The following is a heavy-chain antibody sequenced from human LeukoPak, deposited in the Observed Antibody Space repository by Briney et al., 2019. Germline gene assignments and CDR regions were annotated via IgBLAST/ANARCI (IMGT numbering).Heavy chain of an antibody. D-gene: IGHD1-1*01. CDR1: GYNFSKNA. V-gene: IGHV7-4-1*02. Sequence: ASVKVSCKASGYNFSKNAMNWVRQAPGQGLEWMGWINTITGKPTYAQGFTGRFVFSVDTSVSTVHLQINNLKADDTAVYYCTGDDLEVLNYWGQGTLVTVSS. CDR3: TGDDLEVLNY. J-gene: IGHJ1*01. CDR2: INTITGKP.